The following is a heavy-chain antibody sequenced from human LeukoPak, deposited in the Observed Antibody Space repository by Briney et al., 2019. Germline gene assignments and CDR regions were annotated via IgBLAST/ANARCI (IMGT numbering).Heavy chain of an antibody. V-gene: IGHV3-21*01. CDR2: ISSSSSYI. J-gene: IGHJ3*02. Sequence: GGSLRLSCAASGFTFSSYSMNWVRQAPGKGLGWVSSISSSSSYIYYADSVKGRFTISRDNAKNSLYLQMNSLRAEDTAVYYCARDRWILHAFDIWGQGTMVTVSS. D-gene: IGHD4-23*01. CDR3: ARDRWILHAFDI. CDR1: GFTFSSYS.